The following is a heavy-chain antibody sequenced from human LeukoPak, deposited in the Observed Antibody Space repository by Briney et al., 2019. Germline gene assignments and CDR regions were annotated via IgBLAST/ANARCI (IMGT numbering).Heavy chain of an antibody. Sequence: TSQTLSLTCAVFGDSVSSNSAAWNWIRQSPSRGLEWLGRTYYRSKWYNDYAVSMKGRISISPDTSKNQLSLQMSSVTPGDTAVYYCAREGHNWNYDCFDSWGQGILVTVSS. CDR2: TYYRSKWYN. CDR3: AREGHNWNYDCFDS. J-gene: IGHJ4*02. D-gene: IGHD1-7*01. CDR1: GDSVSSNSAA. V-gene: IGHV6-1*01.